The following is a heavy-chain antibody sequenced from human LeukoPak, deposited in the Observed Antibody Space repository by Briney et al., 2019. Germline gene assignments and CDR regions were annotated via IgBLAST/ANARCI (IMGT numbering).Heavy chain of an antibody. D-gene: IGHD3-16*01. V-gene: IGHV3-30*18. CDR3: AKDGGSESPLDY. Sequence: GGSLRLSCAASGFTISSYGMHWVRQAPGKGLEWVAVISYDGSNKYYADSVKGRFTISRDNSKNTLYLQMNSLRAEDTAVYYCAKDGGSESPLDYWGQGTLVTVSS. J-gene: IGHJ4*02. CDR2: ISYDGSNK. CDR1: GFTISSYG.